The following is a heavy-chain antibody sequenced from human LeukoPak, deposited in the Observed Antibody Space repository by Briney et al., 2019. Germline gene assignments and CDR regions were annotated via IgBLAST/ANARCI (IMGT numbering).Heavy chain of an antibody. CDR3: AKVYFDWLLKGYFDY. D-gene: IGHD3-9*01. Sequence: GGSLRLSCAASGFTFSSYGMHWVRQAPGKGLEWVAVISYDGSNEYYADSVKGRFTISRDNSKNTLYLQMNSLRAEDTAVYYCAKVYFDWLLKGYFDYWGQGTLVTVSS. V-gene: IGHV3-30*18. CDR2: ISYDGSNE. CDR1: GFTFSSYG. J-gene: IGHJ4*02.